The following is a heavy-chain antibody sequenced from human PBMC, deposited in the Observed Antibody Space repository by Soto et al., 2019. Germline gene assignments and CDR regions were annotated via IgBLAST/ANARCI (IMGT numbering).Heavy chain of an antibody. CDR2: IYWNDDK. V-gene: IGHV2-5*01. J-gene: IGHJ5*02. CDR3: AKSCSSGWYGLVDP. D-gene: IGHD6-13*01. Sequence: SGPTLVNPPHTLTLTCIFSGFSLRTSGVGVGWIRQPPGKALEWLGFIYWNDDKRYSPSLKSRLTITKDTSKNQVVLTMTNMDPVYTATYYCAKSCSSGWYGLVDPWGQGTLVTGSS. CDR1: GFSLRTSGVG.